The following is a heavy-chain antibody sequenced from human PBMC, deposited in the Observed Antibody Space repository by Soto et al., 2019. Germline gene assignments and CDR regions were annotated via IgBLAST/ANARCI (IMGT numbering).Heavy chain of an antibody. D-gene: IGHD6-13*01. CDR3: ARVDSSSWTLDY. CDR2: IYPGDSDT. Sequence: VEFLKNSRKGAGYSCTSYGSGWVRQMPGKGLEWMGIIYPGDSDTRYSPSFQGQVTISADKSISTAYLQWSSLKASDTAMYYCARVDSSSWTLDYWGQGTLVTVSS. V-gene: IGHV5-51*01. CDR1: GYSCTSYG. J-gene: IGHJ4*02.